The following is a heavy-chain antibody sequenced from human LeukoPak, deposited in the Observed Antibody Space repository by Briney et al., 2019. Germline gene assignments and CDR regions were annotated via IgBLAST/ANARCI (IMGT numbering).Heavy chain of an antibody. CDR1: GFTFSSYT. CDR2: ISGSGSST. J-gene: IGHJ4*02. V-gene: IGHV3-23*01. Sequence: GGSLRLSCAASGFTFSSYTMSWVCQAPGKGLEWVSAISGSGSSTYYADSVKGRFTISRDNSKNTLYLQMNSLRAEDTAVYYCAKALGSGWYSFDYWGQGTLVTVSS. D-gene: IGHD6-19*01. CDR3: AKALGSGWYSFDY.